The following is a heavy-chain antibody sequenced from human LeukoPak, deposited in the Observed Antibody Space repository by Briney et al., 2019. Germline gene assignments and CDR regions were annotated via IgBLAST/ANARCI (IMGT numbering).Heavy chain of an antibody. J-gene: IGHJ3*02. Sequence: GASVKVSCKASGYTFTSYGISWVRQAPGQGLEWMGRIIPILGIANYAQKFQGRVTITADKSTSTAYMELSSLRSEDTAVYYCARDRLPQGFDIWGQGTMVTVSS. V-gene: IGHV1-69*04. CDR1: GYTFTSYG. CDR2: IIPILGIA. D-gene: IGHD5-12*01. CDR3: ARDRLPQGFDI.